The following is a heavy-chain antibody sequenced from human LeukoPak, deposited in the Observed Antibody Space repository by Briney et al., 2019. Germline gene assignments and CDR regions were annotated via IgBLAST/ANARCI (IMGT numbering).Heavy chain of an antibody. J-gene: IGHJ4*02. Sequence: PAETLSLTCTVSGGSISSYYWSWIRQPPGKGLEWIGYIYYSGSTNYNPSLKSRVTISVDTSKNQFSLKLSSVTAADTAVYYCARDSSSTSCFDYWGQGTLVTVSS. V-gene: IGHV4-59*01. CDR1: GGSISSYY. CDR2: IYYSGST. D-gene: IGHD2-2*01. CDR3: ARDSSSTSCFDY.